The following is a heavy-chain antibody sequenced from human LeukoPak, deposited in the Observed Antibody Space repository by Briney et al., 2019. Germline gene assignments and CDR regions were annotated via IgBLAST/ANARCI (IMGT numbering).Heavy chain of an antibody. V-gene: IGHV3-48*03. J-gene: IGHJ4*02. D-gene: IGHD6-13*01. CDR2: ISSSGGTI. CDR3: ARGLFGSSWYRYFDY. Sequence: PGGSLRLSCAASGFTFSSYEMHWVRQAPGKGLEWVSYISSSGGTICYADSVKGRFTISRDNAKNSLYLQMNTLRAEDTAVYYCARGLFGSSWYRYFDYWGQGTLVTVSS. CDR1: GFTFSSYE.